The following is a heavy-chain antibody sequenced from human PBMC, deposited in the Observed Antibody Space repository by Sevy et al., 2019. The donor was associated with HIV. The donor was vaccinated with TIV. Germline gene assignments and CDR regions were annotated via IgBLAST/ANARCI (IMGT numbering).Heavy chain of an antibody. CDR2: ISSSGSTI. J-gene: IGHJ4*02. CDR3: AREGWFGGVIDY. Sequence: GGSLRLSCAASGFTFSSYEMNWVRQAPAKGLEWVSYISSSGSTIYYADSVKGRFTISRDNAKNSLYLQMNSLRAEDTAVYYCAREGWFGGVIDYWGQGTLVTVSS. CDR1: GFTFSSYE. V-gene: IGHV3-48*03. D-gene: IGHD3-16*02.